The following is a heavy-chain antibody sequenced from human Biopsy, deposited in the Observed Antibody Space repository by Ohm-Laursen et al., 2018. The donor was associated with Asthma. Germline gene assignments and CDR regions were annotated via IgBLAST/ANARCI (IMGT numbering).Heavy chain of an antibody. CDR1: GRYNGRSDHH. V-gene: IGHV4-30-4*01. J-gene: IGHJ6*02. CDR2: VFWSGRT. D-gene: IGHD4-17*01. Sequence: SQTLSLTCRVSGRYNGRSDHHWAWIRQAPGKGLEWIGFVFWSGRTHYSRTLERRVSISIDTATNEFSMKLWSVTPADTAVYFCARVVSYGDIYFGIDVWGPGNTVVVS. CDR3: ARVVSYGDIYFGIDV.